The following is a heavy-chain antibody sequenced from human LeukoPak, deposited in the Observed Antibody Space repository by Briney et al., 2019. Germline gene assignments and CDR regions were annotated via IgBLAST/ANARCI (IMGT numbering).Heavy chain of an antibody. CDR1: GGSISSGSYY. CDR2: IYTSGST. J-gene: IGHJ4*02. D-gene: IGHD2-15*01. Sequence: SETLSLTCTVSGGSISSGSYYWSWLRQPAGTGLEWIGRIYTSGSTNYNPSLKSRVTISLDTSKNQFSLRLNPVTAADTAVYYCARKNGRGYFDYWGQGTLITVSS. CDR3: ARKNGRGYFDY. V-gene: IGHV4-61*02.